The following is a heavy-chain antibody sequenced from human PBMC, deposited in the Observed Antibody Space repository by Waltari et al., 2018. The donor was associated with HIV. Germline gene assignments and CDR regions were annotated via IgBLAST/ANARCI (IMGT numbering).Heavy chain of an antibody. CDR3: ARDPSGNYHPLGY. CDR1: GACINDDD. V-gene: IGHV4-4*07. D-gene: IGHD1-7*01. Sequence: QVQLQESGRGLMKPSETLSHTCRVLGACINDDDWSWTRQPAGQGLGWIGRIYSSGPTNYNPSLKSRVTMSVDTSKNQFSLRLSSVTAADTAVYYCARDPSGNYHPLGYWGQGTLVTVSS. J-gene: IGHJ4*02. CDR2: IYSSGPT.